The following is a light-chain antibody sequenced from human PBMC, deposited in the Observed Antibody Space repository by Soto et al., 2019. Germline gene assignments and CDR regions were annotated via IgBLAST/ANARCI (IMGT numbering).Light chain of an antibody. J-gene: IGLJ3*02. CDR2: KND. CDR3: AAWDDNLGGLVL. Sequence: QSVLTQPPSASGTPGQSVTISCSGTTSNIGKNTVNWYQKLPGTAPKLLIYKNDQRPSGVPDRFSGSKPGTSASLAVSGLHSEDEAEYYCAAWDDNLGGLVLFGGGTKLTVL. V-gene: IGLV1-44*01. CDR1: TSNIGKNT.